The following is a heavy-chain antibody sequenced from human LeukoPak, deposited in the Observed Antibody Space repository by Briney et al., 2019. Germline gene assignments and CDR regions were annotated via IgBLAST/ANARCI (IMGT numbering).Heavy chain of an antibody. V-gene: IGHV3-23*01. D-gene: IGHD2-21*02. J-gene: IGHJ4*02. Sequence: GGSLRLSCAASRFIFSTYAMGWVRQAPGKALEWVSSIKGGGGDPFYADPVKGRFTISRDNSKNTLFLQLNSLRAEDSAVYYCAKGGHDFNPFYWWGQGTLVTVSS. CDR3: AKGGHDFNPFYW. CDR1: RFIFSTYA. CDR2: IKGGGGDP.